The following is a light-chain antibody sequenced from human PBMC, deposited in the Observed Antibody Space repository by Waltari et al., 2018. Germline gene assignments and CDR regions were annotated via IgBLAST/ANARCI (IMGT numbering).Light chain of an antibody. Sequence: QSALTQPPSASGSPGQSVTISSTATSSDVGVHNFVSLYQQPPGKAPKLLIYEVYTRPSGVPDRFSGSKSGNTASLTVSGLQTEDEADYYCSSYAGSIVVIFGGGTKLTVL. J-gene: IGLJ2*01. CDR2: EVY. CDR1: SSDVGVHNF. CDR3: SSYAGSIVVI. V-gene: IGLV2-8*01.